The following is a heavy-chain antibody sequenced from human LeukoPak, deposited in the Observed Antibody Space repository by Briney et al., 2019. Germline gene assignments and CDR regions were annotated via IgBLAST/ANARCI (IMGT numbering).Heavy chain of an antibody. CDR3: ARTNGGYEYN. V-gene: IGHV1-2*02. CDR1: GYTFTGYY. Sequence: GASAKVSCKASGYTFTGYYMPWVRPATVHGLAWVGWINPYSGDTTYAQKFQGRLTLTRDTSISTAYMEVSRLKSDDTAVYYCARTNGGYEYNWGQGTRVIVSS. J-gene: IGHJ4*02. D-gene: IGHD5-12*01. CDR2: INPYSGDT.